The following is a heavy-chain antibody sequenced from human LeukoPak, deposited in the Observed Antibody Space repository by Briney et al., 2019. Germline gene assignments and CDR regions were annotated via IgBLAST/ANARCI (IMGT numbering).Heavy chain of an antibody. CDR3: ARAPGIINWFDP. CDR2: IYYSGST. V-gene: IGHV4-31*03. CDR1: GGSISSGGYY. D-gene: IGHD3-16*01. J-gene: IGHJ5*02. Sequence: PSQTLSLTCTVSGGSISSGGYYWSWIRQHPGKGLEWFGYIYYSGSTYYHPSLKSRVTISVDTSKNQFSLKLSSVTAADTAVYYCARAPGIINWFDPWGQGTLVTVSS.